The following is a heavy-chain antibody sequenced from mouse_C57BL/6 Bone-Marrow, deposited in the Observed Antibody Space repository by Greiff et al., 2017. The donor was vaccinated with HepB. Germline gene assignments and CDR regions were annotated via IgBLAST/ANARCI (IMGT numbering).Heavy chain of an antibody. CDR3: ARHATTAPFDY. V-gene: IGHV5-12*01. J-gene: IGHJ2*01. CDR1: GFTFSDYY. Sequence: EVKLVESGGGLVQPGGSLKLSCAASGFTFSDYYMYWVRQTPEKRLEWVAYISNGGGSTYYPDTVKGRFTISRDNAKNTLYLQMSRLKSEDTAMYYCARHATTAPFDYWGQGTTLTVSS. CDR2: ISNGGGST. D-gene: IGHD1-2*01.